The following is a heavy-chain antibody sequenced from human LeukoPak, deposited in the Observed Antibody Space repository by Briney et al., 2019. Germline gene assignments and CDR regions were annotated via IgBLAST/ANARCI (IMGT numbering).Heavy chain of an antibody. CDR1: GFTFSDYY. CDR3: ARLGWATAPLDY. J-gene: IGHJ4*02. D-gene: IGHD5-12*01. Sequence: GGSLRLSCAASGFTFSDYYMSWIRQAPGKGLEWVSYISSSSSYTNYADSVKGRFTISRDNAKNSLYLQMNSLRAEDTAVYYCARLGWATAPLDYWGQGTLVTVST. V-gene: IGHV3-11*06. CDR2: ISSSSSYT.